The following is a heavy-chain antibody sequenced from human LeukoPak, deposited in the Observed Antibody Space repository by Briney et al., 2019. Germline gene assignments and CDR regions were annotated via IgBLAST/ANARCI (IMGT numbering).Heavy chain of an antibody. CDR1: GFTFSSYA. CDR2: ISFDGGNK. D-gene: IGHD3-10*01. CDR3: ARDSFDPTGFDP. V-gene: IGHV3-30*04. Sequence: GGSLRLSCAASGFTFSSYAIHWVRQAPGKGLEWVAAISFDGGNKYYADSVKGRFTISRDNSKNTLYLQVNSLRAEDTAVYSWARDSFDPTGFDPWGQGTLVTVSS. J-gene: IGHJ5*02.